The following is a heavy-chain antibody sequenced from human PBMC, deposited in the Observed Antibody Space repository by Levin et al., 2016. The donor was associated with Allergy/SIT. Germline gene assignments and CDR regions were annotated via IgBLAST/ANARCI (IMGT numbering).Heavy chain of an antibody. CDR2: IKQDGSEK. D-gene: IGHD2-2*01. Sequence: GESLKISCAASGFTFSSYWMSWVRQAPGKGLEWVANIKQDGSEKYYVDSVKGRFTISRDNAKNSLYLQMNSLRAEDTAVYYCAREYKGVPAADNWFDPWGQGTLVTVSS. CDR3: AREYKGVPAADNWFDP. V-gene: IGHV3-7*03. CDR1: GFTFSSYW. J-gene: IGHJ5*02.